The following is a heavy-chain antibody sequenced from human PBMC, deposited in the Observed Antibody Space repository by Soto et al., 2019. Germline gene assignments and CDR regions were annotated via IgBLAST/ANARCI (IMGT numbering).Heavy chain of an antibody. CDR3: ARQVGRVTYYYYGMDV. V-gene: IGHV5-51*01. D-gene: IGHD3-10*01. Sequence: GESLKISCKGSGCSFTSYWIGWVRQMPGKGLEWMGIIYPGESDTRYSPSFQGQVTISADKSISTAYLQWSSLKASDTAMYYCARQVGRVTYYYYGMDVWGQGTTVTVSS. CDR2: IYPGESDT. CDR1: GCSFTSYW. J-gene: IGHJ6*02.